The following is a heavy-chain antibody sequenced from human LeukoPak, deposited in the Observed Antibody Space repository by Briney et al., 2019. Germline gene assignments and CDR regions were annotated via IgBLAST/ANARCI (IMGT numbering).Heavy chain of an antibody. V-gene: IGHV3-74*01. D-gene: IGHD6-19*01. Sequence: LSGGSLRLSCAASGFTFSSYWMHWVRQAPGKGLVWVSRINSDGSSTSYADSVKGRFTISRDSAKNTLYLQMNSLRAEDTAVYYCARGQGQWLVRFLVDYWGQGTLVTVSS. CDR3: ARGQGQWLVRFLVDY. CDR1: GFTFSSYW. J-gene: IGHJ4*02. CDR2: INSDGSST.